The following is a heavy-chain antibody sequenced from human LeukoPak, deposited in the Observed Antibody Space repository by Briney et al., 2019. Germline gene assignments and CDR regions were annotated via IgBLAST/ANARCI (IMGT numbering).Heavy chain of an antibody. CDR1: VDSFSGYY. V-gene: IGHV4-34*01. J-gene: IGHJ5*02. CDR2: INHSGST. Sequence: AETLSLTCAVYVDSFSGYYWSWLRQPPGKGLEWVGEINHSGSTNYNPSLKSRVTISVDTSKSQFSLKLSSVTAADTAVYYCARGQRITIFGVVIRRWFDPWGQGTLVTVSS. D-gene: IGHD3-3*01. CDR3: ARGQRITIFGVVIRRWFDP.